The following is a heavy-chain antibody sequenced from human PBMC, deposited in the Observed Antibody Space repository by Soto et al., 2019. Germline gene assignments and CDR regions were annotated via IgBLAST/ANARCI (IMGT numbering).Heavy chain of an antibody. D-gene: IGHD2-8*01. CDR2: IIPIFGTA. V-gene: IGHV1-69*13. CDR1: GGTFSSYA. CDR3: ARVVLGHCTNGVCYENYYYGMDV. Sequence: SVKVSCKASGGTFSSYAISWVRQAPGQGLEWMGGIIPIFGTANYAQKFQGRVTITADESTSTAYMELSSLRSEDTAVYYCARVVLGHCTNGVCYENYYYGMDVWGQGTTVTVSS. J-gene: IGHJ6*02.